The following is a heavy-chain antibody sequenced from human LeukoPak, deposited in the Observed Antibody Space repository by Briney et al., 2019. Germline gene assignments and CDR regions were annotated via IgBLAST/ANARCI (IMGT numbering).Heavy chain of an antibody. D-gene: IGHD1-26*01. Sequence: PGGSLRLSCAASGFTFTSYSMNWVRQAPGKGLEWVPTISGGGGSTYYADSAKGRFTISRDNSKNTLYLQVNSLRAEDTAVYYCAKGGKWDVTPFDYWGQGTLVTVSS. V-gene: IGHV3-23*01. CDR2: ISGGGGST. CDR3: AKGGKWDVTPFDY. J-gene: IGHJ4*02. CDR1: GFTFTSYS.